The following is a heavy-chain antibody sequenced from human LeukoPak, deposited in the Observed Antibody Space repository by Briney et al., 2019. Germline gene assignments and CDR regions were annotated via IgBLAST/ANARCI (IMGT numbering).Heavy chain of an antibody. CDR1: GGSISSSSYY. CDR3: VRPYCGGECQSKNNWFDP. D-gene: IGHD2-21*01. V-gene: IGHV4-39*07. CDR2: IYYSGST. J-gene: IGHJ5*02. Sequence: PGGSLRLSCTVSGGSISSSSYYWGWIRQPPGKGLEWIGSIYYSGSTYYNPSLKSRVTISVDTSKNQFSLKLSSVTAADTAVYYCVRPYCGGECQSKNNWFDPWGQGILVTVSS.